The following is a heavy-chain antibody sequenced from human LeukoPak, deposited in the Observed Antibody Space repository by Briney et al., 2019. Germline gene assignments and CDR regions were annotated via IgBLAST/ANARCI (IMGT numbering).Heavy chain of an antibody. CDR2: ISDRGDNK. CDR3: AKSSRYGTGWYGRIDY. J-gene: IGHJ4*02. V-gene: IGHV3-23*01. D-gene: IGHD6-19*01. CDR1: GFTFSSHA. Sequence: GGSLRLSCAASGFTFSSHAMSWVRQAPGKGLEWVSAISDRGDNKQYTDSVKGRLTISRDNSKNTLDLQMNSLRADDTAVYYCAKSSRYGTGWYGRIDYWGQGTLVTVS.